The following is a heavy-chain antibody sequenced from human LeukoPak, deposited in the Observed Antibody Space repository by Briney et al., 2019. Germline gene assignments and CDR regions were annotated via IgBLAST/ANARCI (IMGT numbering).Heavy chain of an antibody. D-gene: IGHD2-21*02. Sequence: SETLSLTCTVSGYSISSGYYWGWIRQPPGKGLEWIGSIYHSGSTYYNPSLKSRVTISVDTSKNQFSLKLSSVTAADTAVYYCARRVTAVLGWFYNWFDPWGQGTLVTVSS. CDR3: ARRVTAVLGWFYNWFDP. CDR2: IYHSGST. CDR1: GYSISSGYY. V-gene: IGHV4-38-2*02. J-gene: IGHJ5*02.